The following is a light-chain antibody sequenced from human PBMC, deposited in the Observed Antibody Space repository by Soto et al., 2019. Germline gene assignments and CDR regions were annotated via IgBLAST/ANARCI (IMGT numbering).Light chain of an antibody. CDR3: LQYKTYPLT. CDR1: QSVSSN. J-gene: IGKJ4*01. Sequence: EIVMTQSPATLSVSPGERATLSCRASQSVSSNLAWYQQKPGQAPRLLIYGASTRATGIPARFSGSRSGTEFTLTITGLQPEDFATFYCLQYKTYPLTFGGGTKVDIK. V-gene: IGKV3-15*01. CDR2: GAS.